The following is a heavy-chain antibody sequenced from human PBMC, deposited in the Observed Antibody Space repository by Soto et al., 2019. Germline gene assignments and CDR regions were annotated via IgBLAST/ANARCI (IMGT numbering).Heavy chain of an antibody. CDR3: ARGVDSGFEHWYFDL. CDR2: FTPKFGTA. CDR1: GVSFTDHG. Sequence: QVQLVQSGAEVKKPGSSVKVSCRASGVSFTDHGISWLRQAPGQGLEWIGGFTPKFGTANYAPKLQGRVSKTAGGSKTTASDTLSSLRPEDPAGYFCARGVDSGFEHWYFDLWSRGTLSTFSS. J-gene: IGHJ2*01. D-gene: IGHD5-12*01. V-gene: IGHV1-69*01.